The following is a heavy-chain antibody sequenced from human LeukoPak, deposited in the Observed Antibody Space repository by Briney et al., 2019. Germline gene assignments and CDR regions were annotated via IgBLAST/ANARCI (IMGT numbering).Heavy chain of an antibody. CDR3: ARAPSLLRGSSRAFDI. J-gene: IGHJ3*02. V-gene: IGHV4-34*01. CDR2: INHSGST. Sequence: SETLSLTCAVYGGSFSGYYWSWIRQPPGEGLEWIGEINHSGSTNYNPSLKSRVTISVDTSKNQFSLKLSSVTAADTAVYYCARAPSLLRGSSRAFDIWGQGTMVTVSS. CDR1: GGSFSGYY. D-gene: IGHD1-26*01.